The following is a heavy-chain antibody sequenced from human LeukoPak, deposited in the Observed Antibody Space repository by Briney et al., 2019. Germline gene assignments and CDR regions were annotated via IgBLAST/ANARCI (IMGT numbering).Heavy chain of an antibody. Sequence: GGSLRLSCAASGLTFSIYGMSWVRQAPGKGLEWVSYISGSGSTIYYADSVKGRFTISRDNAKNSLYLQMNSLRAEDTAVYYCARDGSFRDFDYWGQGTLVTVSS. D-gene: IGHD3-10*01. CDR1: GLTFSIYG. CDR2: ISGSGSTI. J-gene: IGHJ4*02. V-gene: IGHV3-48*04. CDR3: ARDGSFRDFDY.